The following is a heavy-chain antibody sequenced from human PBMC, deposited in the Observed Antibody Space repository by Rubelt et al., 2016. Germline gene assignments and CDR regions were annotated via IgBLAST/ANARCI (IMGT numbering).Heavy chain of an antibody. D-gene: IGHD3-16*01. J-gene: IGHJ4*02. V-gene: IGHV4-34*01. Sequence: QVQLQQWGAGLLKPSETLSLTCAVYGGSFSGYYWSWIRQPPGTGLEWIRYVYYFGTTMYNPSLQRRVTLSMTAAKNKFSLKLTSVTAADTAVYYCARAGWGTHTVSAADFWGQGTLVTVSS. CDR2: VYYFGTT. CDR3: ARAGWGTHTVSAADF. CDR1: GGSFSGYY.